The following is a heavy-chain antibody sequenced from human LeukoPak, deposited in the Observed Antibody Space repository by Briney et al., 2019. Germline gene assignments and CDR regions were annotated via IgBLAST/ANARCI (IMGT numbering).Heavy chain of an antibody. D-gene: IGHD6-19*01. J-gene: IGHJ4*02. CDR3: ARDRVAVAGTRYFDY. V-gene: IGHV3-21*01. CDR2: ISSSSSYI. Sequence: GGSLRLSCAASGFTFSSYSMNWVRQAPGKGLEWVSSISSSSSYIYYADSVKGRFTTSRDNAKNSLYMQMNSLRAEDTAVSYCARDRVAVAGTRYFDYWGQGTLVTVSS. CDR1: GFTFSSYS.